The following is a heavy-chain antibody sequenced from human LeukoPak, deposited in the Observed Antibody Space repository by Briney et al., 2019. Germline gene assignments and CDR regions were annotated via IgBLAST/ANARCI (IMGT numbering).Heavy chain of an antibody. CDR1: GGSISSYY. Sequence: SETLSLTCTVSGGSISSYYWSWIRQPAGKGLEWIGRIYTSGSTNYNPSLKSRVTMSVDTSKNQFSLKLSSVTAADTAVYYCATGYSSSWYGNRGYFQHWGQGTLVTVSS. CDR3: ATGYSSSWYGNRGYFQH. D-gene: IGHD6-13*01. J-gene: IGHJ1*01. V-gene: IGHV4-4*07. CDR2: IYTSGST.